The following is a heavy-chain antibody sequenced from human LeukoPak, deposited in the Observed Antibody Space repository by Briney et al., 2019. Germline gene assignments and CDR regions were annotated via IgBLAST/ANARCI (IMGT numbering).Heavy chain of an antibody. V-gene: IGHV3-21*01. CDR2: ISGSSSYI. D-gene: IGHD6-6*01. CDR3: ARGSSNVAARNNWFDP. CDR1: GFTFSGYD. J-gene: IGHJ5*02. Sequence: GGSLRLSCAASGFTFSGYDMNWVRQAPGKGLEWVSSISGSSSYIYYADSMKGRFTISRDNGKNSLYLQMNSLRAEDTAVYFCARGSSNVAARNNWFDPWGQGTLVTVSS.